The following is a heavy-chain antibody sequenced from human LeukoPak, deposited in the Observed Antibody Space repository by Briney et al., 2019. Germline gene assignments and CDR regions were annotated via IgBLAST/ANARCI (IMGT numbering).Heavy chain of an antibody. D-gene: IGHD1-14*01. CDR1: GYSISSGYY. CDR3: ARDSWPEVVRFDY. V-gene: IGHV4-38-2*02. CDR2: IYHGGST. Sequence: SETLSLTCTVSGYSISSGYYWGWIRQPPGKGLEWIGSIYHGGSTYYNPSLKSRVTISVDTSKNQFSLKQSSVTAADTAVYFCARDSWPEVVRFDYWGQGTLVTVSS. J-gene: IGHJ4*02.